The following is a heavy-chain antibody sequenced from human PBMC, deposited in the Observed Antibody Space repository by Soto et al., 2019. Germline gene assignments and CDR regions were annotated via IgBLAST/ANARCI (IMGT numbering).Heavy chain of an antibody. CDR2: IIPMLTVT. CDR1: GGTFSTYT. V-gene: IGHV1-69*02. CDR3: SIGSWSAETFDV. Sequence: QVHLEQSGAEVKKPGSSVKVSCKAAGGTFSTYTLTWVRQAPGQGLEWRERIIPMLTVTNSAQKSQGRVTLTADQSTITAFMELTSLTSDDTAVYYCSIGSWSAETFDVWGQGTMVTVSS. J-gene: IGHJ3*01. D-gene: IGHD2-2*01.